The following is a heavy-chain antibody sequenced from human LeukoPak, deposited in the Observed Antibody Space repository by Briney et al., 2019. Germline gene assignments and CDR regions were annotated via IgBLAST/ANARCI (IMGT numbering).Heavy chain of an antibody. CDR2: ISYDGSNK. V-gene: IGHV3-30*18. Sequence: GGSLRLSCAASGFTFSSYGMHWVRQAPGKGLEWVAVISYDGSNKYYADSVKGRFTISRDNPKNTLYLQMNSLRAEDTAVYYCAKGEYSSSSDFDYWGQGTLVTVSS. D-gene: IGHD6-6*01. J-gene: IGHJ4*02. CDR1: GFTFSSYG. CDR3: AKGEYSSSSDFDY.